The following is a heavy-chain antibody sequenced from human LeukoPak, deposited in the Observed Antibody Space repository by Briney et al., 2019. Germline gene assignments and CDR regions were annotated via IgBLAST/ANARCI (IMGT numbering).Heavy chain of an antibody. Sequence: SETLSLTCTVSGGSISSSGHYWGWIRQPPGKGLEWIGSIYYSGSTYYNPSLRSRVTVSVDTSKNQFSLKLSSVTAADTAVYYCARLGSEGTALVPFDYWGQGTLVTVSS. CDR1: GGSISSSGHY. J-gene: IGHJ4*02. CDR2: IYYSGST. CDR3: ARLGSEGTALVPFDY. V-gene: IGHV4-39*01. D-gene: IGHD1-1*01.